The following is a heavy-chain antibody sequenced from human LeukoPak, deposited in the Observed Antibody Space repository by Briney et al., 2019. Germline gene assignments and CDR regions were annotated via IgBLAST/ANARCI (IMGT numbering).Heavy chain of an antibody. D-gene: IGHD2-8*01. V-gene: IGHV3-9*01. Sequence: GGSLRLSCAASGFTFDDYAMHWVRQAPGKGLEWVSGISWNSDSIGYADSVKGRFTISRDNANNSLYLQMNSLRTEDTAVYYCAKDRCSNGIGCYYYYMDLWGKGTTVTISS. CDR2: ISWNSDSI. CDR1: GFTFDDYA. J-gene: IGHJ6*03. CDR3: AKDRCSNGIGCYYYYMDL.